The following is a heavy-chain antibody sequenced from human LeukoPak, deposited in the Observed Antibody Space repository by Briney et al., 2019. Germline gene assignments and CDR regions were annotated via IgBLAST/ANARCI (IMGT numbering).Heavy chain of an antibody. Sequence: ASVKVSCKASGYTFTGYYMHWVRQAPGQGLEWMGWISSFNGKTNYAQKLQGRVTLTTDTSTSTAYMELRSLRSDDTAVYYCAREGTPIWYYYMDVWGKGTTVTVSS. V-gene: IGHV1-18*04. D-gene: IGHD3-10*01. J-gene: IGHJ6*03. CDR3: AREGTPIWYYYMDV. CDR2: ISSFNGKT. CDR1: GYTFTGYY.